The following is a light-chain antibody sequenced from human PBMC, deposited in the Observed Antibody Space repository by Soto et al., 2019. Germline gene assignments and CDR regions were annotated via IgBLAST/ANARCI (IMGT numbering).Light chain of an antibody. J-gene: IGLJ3*02. Sequence: QSALTQPASVSGSPGQSITISCTGTSSDVGGYNFVSWYQQHPGKAPKLLIYEVSYRPSGVSNRFSGSKSGNTASLTIFGLQAEDDGYYYCRSYTSSSSRVFGGGTKLTVL. CDR1: SSDVGGYNF. CDR3: RSYTSSSSRV. CDR2: EVS. V-gene: IGLV2-14*01.